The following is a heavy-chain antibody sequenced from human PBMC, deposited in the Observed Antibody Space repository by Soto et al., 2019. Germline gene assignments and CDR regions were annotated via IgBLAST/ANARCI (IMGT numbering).Heavy chain of an antibody. J-gene: IGHJ4*02. CDR1: GGSIRTDSHY. V-gene: IGHV4-39*02. D-gene: IGHD4-17*01. CDR3: ARRTNYGDYSFDY. Sequence: QLQLQESGPGLVKPSDTLSLTCTVSGGSIRTDSHYWGWIRQPPGKGLEWIGSVYYAGSTYKNPSLHSRVTISVDTSKNLFSLKLNSVTAADTAVYYCARRTNYGDYSFDYWGQGTLVTVSS. CDR2: VYYAGST.